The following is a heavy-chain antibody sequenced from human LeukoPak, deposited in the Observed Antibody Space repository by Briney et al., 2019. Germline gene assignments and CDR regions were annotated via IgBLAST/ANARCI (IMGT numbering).Heavy chain of an antibody. CDR2: ISRSSSYI. CDR1: GFTFSIYS. CDR3: ARGQASDFDY. V-gene: IGHV3-21*01. J-gene: IGHJ4*02. Sequence: KSGGSLRLSCAASGFTFSIYSMNWVRQAPGKGLEWVSSISRSSSYIYYADSVKGRFTISRHNAKNSLYLQMNSLRDEATAVYYCARGQASDFDYWGQGTMVTVSS.